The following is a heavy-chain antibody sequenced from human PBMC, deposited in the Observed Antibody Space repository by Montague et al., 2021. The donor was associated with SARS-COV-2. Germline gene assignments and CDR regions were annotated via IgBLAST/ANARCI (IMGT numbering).Heavy chain of an antibody. CDR3: AREKVYCSSTSCYESWFDP. CDR1: GGSISSYY. D-gene: IGHD2-2*01. CDR2: IYYSGST. V-gene: IGHV4-59*01. Sequence: SETLSLTCTVSGGSISSYYWSWNRQPPGKGLEWIGYIYYSGSTNYNPSLKSRVTISVDTSKNQFSLKLSSVTAADTAVYYCAREKVYCSSTSCYESWFDPWGQGTLVTVSS. J-gene: IGHJ5*02.